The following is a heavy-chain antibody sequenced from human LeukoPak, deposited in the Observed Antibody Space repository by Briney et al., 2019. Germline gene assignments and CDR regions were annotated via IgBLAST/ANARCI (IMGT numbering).Heavy chain of an antibody. D-gene: IGHD3-3*01. V-gene: IGHV4-34*01. J-gene: IGHJ4*02. Sequence: SETLSLTCAVYGGSFSGYYWSWIRQPPGKGLEWIGEINHSGSTNYNPSLKSRVTISVDTSKNQFSLKLSSVTAADTAVYYCARITARRLYYFDYWGQGTLVTVSS. CDR1: GGSFSGYY. CDR2: INHSGST. CDR3: ARITARRLYYFDY.